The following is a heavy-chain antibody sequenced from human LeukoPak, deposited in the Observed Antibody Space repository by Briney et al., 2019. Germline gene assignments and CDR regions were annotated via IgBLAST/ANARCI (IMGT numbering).Heavy chain of an antibody. V-gene: IGHV1-18*01. CDR2: ISVHNGNT. Sequence: GASVTVSCKTSGYTFTGFGVTWVRQAPGQGVEWVGTISVHNGNTIFAQKLQGRVTLTTDTSTNTAFMDLRSLRSDDTAVYYCARGRYDGDHWRQGTLVSVSS. CDR3: ARGRYDGDH. D-gene: IGHD3-22*01. CDR1: GYTFTGFG. J-gene: IGHJ4*02.